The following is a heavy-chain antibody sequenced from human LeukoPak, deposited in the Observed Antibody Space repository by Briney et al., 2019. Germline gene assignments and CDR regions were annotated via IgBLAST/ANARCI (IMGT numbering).Heavy chain of an antibody. D-gene: IGHD1-20*01. CDR1: GFTFSDYY. V-gene: IGHV3-11*01. Sequence: GGSLRLSCAASGFTFSDYYMSWIRQAPRKGLEWVSYISSSGSTIYYADSVKGRFTISRDNAKNSLYLQMNSLRAEDTAVYYCAREGYNWNDVLDYWGQGTLVTVSS. CDR2: ISSSGSTI. CDR3: AREGYNWNDVLDY. J-gene: IGHJ4*02.